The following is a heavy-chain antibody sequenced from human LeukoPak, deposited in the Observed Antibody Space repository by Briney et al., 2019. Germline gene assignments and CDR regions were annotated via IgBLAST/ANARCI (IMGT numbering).Heavy chain of an antibody. CDR3: ARWASSGWYDPYYFDY. J-gene: IGHJ4*02. CDR1: GFTFSSYW. Sequence: GGSLRLSCAASGFTFSSYWTSWVRQAPGKGLEWVANIKQDGSEKYYVDSVKGRFTISRDNAKNSLYLQMNSLRAEDTAVYYCARWASSGWYDPYYFDYWGQGTLVTVSS. D-gene: IGHD6-19*01. CDR2: IKQDGSEK. V-gene: IGHV3-7*01.